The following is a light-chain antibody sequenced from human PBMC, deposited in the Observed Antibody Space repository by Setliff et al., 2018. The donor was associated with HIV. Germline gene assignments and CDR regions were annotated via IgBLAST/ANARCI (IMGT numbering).Light chain of an antibody. CDR3: AAWDDSLNGQV. CDR2: SNN. Sequence: QSVLTQPPSASGTPGKRVTISCSGSSSNIGSNTVNWYRQLPGTAPKLLIYSNNQRPSWVPDRFSGSKSGPSASLCISGIQSVDEADYYCAAWDDSLNGQVFGTGTKVTVL. J-gene: IGLJ1*01. V-gene: IGLV1-44*01. CDR1: SSNIGSNT.